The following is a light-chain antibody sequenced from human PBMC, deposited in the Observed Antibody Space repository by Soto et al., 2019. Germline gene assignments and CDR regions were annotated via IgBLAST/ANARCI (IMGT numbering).Light chain of an antibody. CDR2: GAS. CDR1: QGISNY. V-gene: IGKV3-20*01. Sequence: TQSPSSLCASVGDRVTITCRASQGISNYLGWYQQKPGQAPRLLIYGASSRATGIPDRFSGSGSGTDFTLTISRLEPEDFAVYYCQQYGSSPLTFGQGTKVDIK. J-gene: IGKJ1*01. CDR3: QQYGSSPLT.